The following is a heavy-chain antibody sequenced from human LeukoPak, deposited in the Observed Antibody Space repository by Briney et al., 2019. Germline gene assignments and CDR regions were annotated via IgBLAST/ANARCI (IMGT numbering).Heavy chain of an antibody. V-gene: IGHV3-15*01. D-gene: IGHD3-10*01. CDR2: IKSKTDGGTT. CDR3: TWIRSENYYYWFDP. J-gene: IGHJ5*02. Sequence: GGSLRLSCAASGFTFSHAWMTWVRQAPGKGLEWVGRIKSKTDGGTTDYAAPVKGRFTISRDDSRNTLYLQMNSLKTEDTAVYYCTWIRSENYYYWFDPWGQGTLVTVSS. CDR1: GFTFSHAW.